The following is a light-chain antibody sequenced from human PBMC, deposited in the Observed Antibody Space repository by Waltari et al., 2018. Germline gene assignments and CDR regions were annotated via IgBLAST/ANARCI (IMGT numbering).Light chain of an antibody. Sequence: QSGLPQPASVSGSPGQSITISCTGTRSDIGYYNFVSWYQQHPGKAPKLVIFDVSRWPSGVAPRFSGSKSGNTASLTISGLQAEDEAAYYCASYTSANTVLFGGGTKVTVL. J-gene: IGLJ2*01. CDR3: ASYTSANTVL. V-gene: IGLV2-14*03. CDR1: RSDIGYYNF. CDR2: DVS.